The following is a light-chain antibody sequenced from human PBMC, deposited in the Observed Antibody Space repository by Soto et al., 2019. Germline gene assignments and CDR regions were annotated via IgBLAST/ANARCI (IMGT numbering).Light chain of an antibody. CDR3: QQYKSYSSST. CDR1: QNINSW. V-gene: IGKV1-5*03. Sequence: DIQMTQSPSTLSASVGDRVTITCRASQNINSWLAWYQQKPGKAPKLLIYQASSLESGVPSRFSGSGSGTEFTLTISILQPDDFATYYCQQYKSYSSSTFGQGTKLEIK. CDR2: QAS. J-gene: IGKJ2*01.